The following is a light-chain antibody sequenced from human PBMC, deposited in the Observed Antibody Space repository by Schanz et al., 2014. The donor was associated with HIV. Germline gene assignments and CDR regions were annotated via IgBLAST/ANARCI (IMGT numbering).Light chain of an antibody. J-gene: IGLJ3*02. V-gene: IGLV2-14*03. CDR2: DVN. CDR1: SSHVGAYKH. CDR3: TSSTTDNTL. Sequence: QSALTQPASVSGPPGQSITISCTGTSSHVGAYKHVSWYQQHPGEAPKLMIFDVNSRPSGVSDRFSGSKSGNTASLTISGVQPEDEGHYYCTSSTTDNTLFGDGTKLTVL.